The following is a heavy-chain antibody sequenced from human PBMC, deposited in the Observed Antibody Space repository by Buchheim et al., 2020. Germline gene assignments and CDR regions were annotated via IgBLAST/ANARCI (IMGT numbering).Heavy chain of an antibody. Sequence: QVQLVESGGGVVQPGRSLRLSCAASGFTFENYAMHWVRQAPGKGLEWVAIIWFDGTKEHYADSVKGRFAISRDNSKNTLFLQMTNLRVDDTAVYYCAAGDYWGQGTL. CDR3: AAGDY. CDR2: IWFDGTKE. V-gene: IGHV3-33*01. CDR1: GFTFENYA. J-gene: IGHJ4*02. D-gene: IGHD6-13*01.